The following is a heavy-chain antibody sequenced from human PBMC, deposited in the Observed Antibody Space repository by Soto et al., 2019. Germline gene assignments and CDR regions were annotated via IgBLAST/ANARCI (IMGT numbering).Heavy chain of an antibody. Sequence: GSALRVSCKVTGWDLTNYWVAGGRQIPGTGLEWMGIVVPGDSDTRYNPSFQGQVTFSADQSTGTAFLHWTSLKAPDTATYYCARRNLYGRVDARYGPNDLDASGPGPKVT. D-gene: IGHD1-1*01. CDR3: ARRNLYGRVDARYGPNDLDA. CDR1: GWDLTNYW. V-gene: IGHV5-51*01. CDR2: VVPGDSDT. J-gene: IGHJ5*02.